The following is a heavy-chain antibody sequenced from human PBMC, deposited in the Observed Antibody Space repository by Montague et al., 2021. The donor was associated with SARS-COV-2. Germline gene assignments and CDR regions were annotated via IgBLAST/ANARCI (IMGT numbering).Heavy chain of an antibody. CDR3: TRGFRRGPFDC. J-gene: IGHJ4*01. V-gene: IGHV3-20*04. CDR1: GFTFDDYG. Sequence: SLRLSCAASGFTFDDYGMSWVRQVPGRGLEWVCGITRNGETTDYAASVKGRVTISRDNAKNSLYLQMNTLRVEDAALYYCTRGFRRGPFDCWGQEPRSPSPQ. CDR2: ITRNGETT. D-gene: IGHD3-10*01.